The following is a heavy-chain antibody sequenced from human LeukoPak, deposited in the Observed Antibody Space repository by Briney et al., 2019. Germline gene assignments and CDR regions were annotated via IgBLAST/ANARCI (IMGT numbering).Heavy chain of an antibody. Sequence: GGSLRLSCAVPGFTFSNYDMNWVCQAPRKGPDCVTTISASGNHIYYADSAKGRFTISRDNSRNTLELQMNSLRGEDTAVYYCVRMVSGDSWGQGTLVTVTS. D-gene: IGHD2-8*01. J-gene: IGHJ4*02. CDR2: ISASGNHI. CDR3: VRMVSGDS. CDR1: GFTFSNYD. V-gene: IGHV3-23*01.